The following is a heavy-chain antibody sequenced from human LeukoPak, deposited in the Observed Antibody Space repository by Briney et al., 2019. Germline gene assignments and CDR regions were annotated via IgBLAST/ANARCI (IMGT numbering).Heavy chain of an antibody. J-gene: IGHJ3*02. D-gene: IGHD6-13*01. V-gene: IGHV3-48*03. CDR3: ARPGYSSSWSAFDI. Sequence: GESLRLSCAASGFTFSAYDMNWVRQAPGKGLEWVSHITSSGSTIYYADSVKGRFTISRDNAKNSLYLQMNSLRAEDTAVYYCARPGYSSSWSAFDIWGQGTMVTVSS. CDR1: GFTFSAYD. CDR2: ITSSGSTI.